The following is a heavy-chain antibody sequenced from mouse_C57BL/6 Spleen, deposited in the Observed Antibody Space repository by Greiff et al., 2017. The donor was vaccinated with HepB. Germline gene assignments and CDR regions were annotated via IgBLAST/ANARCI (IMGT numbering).Heavy chain of an antibody. CDR1: GYAFSSYW. J-gene: IGHJ2*01. D-gene: IGHD2-3*01. Sequence: VQLQQSGSELVKPGASVKISCKASGYAFSSYWMNWVKQRPGKGLEWIGQIYPGDGDNNDNGKFKGKATLTADKSSSIAYMQLSSLTSEDSAVYFCARLDGYYSDYWGQGTTLTVSS. V-gene: IGHV1-80*01. CDR2: IYPGDGDN. CDR3: ARLDGYYSDY.